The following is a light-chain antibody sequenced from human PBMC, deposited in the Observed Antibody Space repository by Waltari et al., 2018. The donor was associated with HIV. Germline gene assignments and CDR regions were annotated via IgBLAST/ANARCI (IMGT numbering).Light chain of an antibody. CDR3: QQSYSPPLT. CDR2: RAS. V-gene: IGKV1-39*01. J-gene: IGKJ3*01. Sequence: DIQMTKSQSSLSAYVGDTITIACRASQSISFYLNWYQVKPGKVPKLLISRASTLESGVPSRFSGSGSGTDFALTLNSLQPEDFATYYCQQSYSPPLTFGPGTEVEVK. CDR1: QSISFY.